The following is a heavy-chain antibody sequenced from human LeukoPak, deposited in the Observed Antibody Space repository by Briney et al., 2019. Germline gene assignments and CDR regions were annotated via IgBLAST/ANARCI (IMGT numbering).Heavy chain of an antibody. CDR2: IRSKANSYAT. J-gene: IGHJ4*02. CDR1: GFTFSSYS. D-gene: IGHD4-17*01. CDR3: TTTVPGGPQLKY. V-gene: IGHV3-73*01. Sequence: GGSLRLSCAASGFTFSSYSMNWVRQASGKGLEWVGRIRSKANSYATAYAASVKGRFTISRDDSKNTAYLQMNSLKTEDTAVYYCTTTVPGGPQLKYWGQGTLVTVSS.